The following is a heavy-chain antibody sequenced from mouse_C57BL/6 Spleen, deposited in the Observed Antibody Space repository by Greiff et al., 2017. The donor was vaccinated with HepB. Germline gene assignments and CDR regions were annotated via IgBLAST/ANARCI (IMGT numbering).Heavy chain of an antibody. Sequence: EVKLMESGPGLVKPSQSLSLTCSVTGYSITSGYYWNWIRQFPGNKLEWMGYISYDGSNNYNPSLNNRISITRDTSKKQFFLKLNSVTTEDTATYYCARDTTTVVATPFDGWGQGTTLTVSS. CDR2: ISYDGSN. CDR1: GYSITSGYY. J-gene: IGHJ2*01. D-gene: IGHD1-1*01. V-gene: IGHV3-6*01. CDR3: ARDTTTVVATPFDG.